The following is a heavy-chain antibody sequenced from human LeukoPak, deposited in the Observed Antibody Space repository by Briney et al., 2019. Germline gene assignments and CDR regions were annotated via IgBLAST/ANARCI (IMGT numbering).Heavy chain of an antibody. D-gene: IGHD3-22*01. J-gene: IGHJ4*02. V-gene: IGHV1-2*02. CDR3: ARELGSGYYRYFDY. CDR2: INPNSGGT. CDR1: GYTFTSYY. Sequence: ASVKVSCKASGYTFTSYYMHWVRQAPGQGLEWMGWINPNSGGTNFAQKFQGRVSMTRDTSISTAYMELSRLRSDDTAAYCCARELGSGYYRYFDYWGQGTLVTVSS.